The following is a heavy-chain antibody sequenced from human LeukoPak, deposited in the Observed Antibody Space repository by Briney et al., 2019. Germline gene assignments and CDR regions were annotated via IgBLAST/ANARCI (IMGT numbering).Heavy chain of an antibody. Sequence: GGSLRLSCAASGFTFSSYGMHWVRQAPGKGLEWVAVIWYDGSNKYYADSVKGRFTISRDNSKNTLYLQMNSLRAEDTAVYYCARDRKGVQLWPEFDAFDIWGQGTMVTVSS. V-gene: IGHV3-33*01. CDR2: IWYDGSNK. CDR3: ARDRKGVQLWPEFDAFDI. CDR1: GFTFSSYG. J-gene: IGHJ3*02. D-gene: IGHD5-18*01.